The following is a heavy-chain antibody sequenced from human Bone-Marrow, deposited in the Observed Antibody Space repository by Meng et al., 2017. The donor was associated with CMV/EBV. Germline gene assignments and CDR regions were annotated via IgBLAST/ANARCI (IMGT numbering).Heavy chain of an antibody. J-gene: IGHJ6*02. D-gene: IGHD3-22*01. CDR1: GFPFSGSA. CDR2: IRSKAKSYAT. V-gene: IGHV3-73*01. Sequence: GGSLRLSCAASGFPFSGSAMPWVRQASGKGLEWVGRIRSKAKSYATAYAASVKGRFTISRDDSKNTAYLQMNSLKTEDTAVYYCTSLSYDSSGYYQLYGMDVWGQGTTVTVSS. CDR3: TSLSYDSSGYYQLYGMDV.